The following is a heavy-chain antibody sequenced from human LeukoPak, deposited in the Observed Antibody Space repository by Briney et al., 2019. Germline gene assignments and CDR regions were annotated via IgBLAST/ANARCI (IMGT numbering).Heavy chain of an antibody. CDR2: IYYSGST. CDR3: AGDIVVEDAFDI. Sequence: SETLSLTCTVSGGSISSHYWSWIRQPPGKGLEWIGYIYYSGSTNYNPSLKSRVTISVDTSKNQFSLKLSSVTAADTAVYYCAGDIVVEDAFDIRGQGTMVTVSS. J-gene: IGHJ3*02. CDR1: GGSISSHY. D-gene: IGHD2-15*01. V-gene: IGHV4-59*11.